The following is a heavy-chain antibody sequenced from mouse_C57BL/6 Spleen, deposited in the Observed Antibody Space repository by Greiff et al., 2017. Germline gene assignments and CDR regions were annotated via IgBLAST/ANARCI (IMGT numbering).Heavy chain of an antibody. V-gene: IGHV1-54*01. Sequence: QVQLQQSGAELVRPGTSVKVSCKASGYAFTNYLIEWVKQRPGQGLEWIGVINPGCGGTNYNEKFKGKATLTADKSSSTAYMQLSSLTSVDSAVXFCARSRDCDYWGQGTTLTVSS. CDR2: INPGCGGT. CDR3: ARSRDCDY. CDR1: GYAFTNYL. J-gene: IGHJ2*01.